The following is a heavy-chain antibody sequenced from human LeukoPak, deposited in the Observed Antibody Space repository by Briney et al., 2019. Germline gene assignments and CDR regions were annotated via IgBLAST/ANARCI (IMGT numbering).Heavy chain of an antibody. CDR1: GFTFDDYA. CDR3: AKDNLPGAGRRVNFDY. CDR2: ISWNSGSI. J-gene: IGHJ4*02. V-gene: IGHV3-9*01. D-gene: IGHD1-1*01. Sequence: GGSLRLSCAASGFTFDDYAMHWVRQAPGKGLEWVSGISWNSGSIGYADSVKGRFTISRDNAKNSLYLQMDSLRAEDTALYYCAKDNLPGAGRRVNFDYWGQGTLVTVSS.